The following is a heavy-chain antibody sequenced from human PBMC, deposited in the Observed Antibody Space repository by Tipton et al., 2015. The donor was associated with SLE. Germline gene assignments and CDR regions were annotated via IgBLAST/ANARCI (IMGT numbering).Heavy chain of an antibody. Sequence: GSLRLSCAASGFTFSSYWMSWVRQAPGKGLEWVANIKQDGSEKYYVDSVKGRFTISRDNAKNSLYLQMNSLRAEDTAVYYCARPPPGGYSGYDRTWGQGTLVTVSS. J-gene: IGHJ5*02. CDR2: IKQDGSEK. CDR1: GFTFSSYW. V-gene: IGHV3-7*01. CDR3: ARPPPGGYSGYDRT. D-gene: IGHD5-12*01.